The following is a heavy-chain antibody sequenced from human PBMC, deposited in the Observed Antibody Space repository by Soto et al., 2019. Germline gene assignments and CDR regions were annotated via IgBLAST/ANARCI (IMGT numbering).Heavy chain of an antibody. J-gene: IGHJ4*02. CDR2: IRGGGGST. V-gene: IGHV3-23*01. CDR1: GFTFSSYA. Sequence: GGSLRLSCAASGFTFSSYAMSWVRQAPGKGLEWVSAIRGGGGSTYYADSVKGRFTISGDNSKNTLYLQMNSLRAEDTAVYYCAIVGATNRDYYFDYWGQGTLVTVSS. D-gene: IGHD1-26*01. CDR3: AIVGATNRDYYFDY.